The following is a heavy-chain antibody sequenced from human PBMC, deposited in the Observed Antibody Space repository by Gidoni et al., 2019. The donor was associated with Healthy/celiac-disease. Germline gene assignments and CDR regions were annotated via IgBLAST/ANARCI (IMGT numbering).Heavy chain of an antibody. Sequence: DVQLLESGGGLVQPGGSLRLSCAASGFTFSSYPMGWLRQAPGKGLEWVSVISGSGDNTYYADSLKGRFTISRDNSKNTLYLQMNSLRAEDTAVYYCAKFLRGYYYYMDVWGKGTTVTVSS. CDR2: ISGSGDNT. J-gene: IGHJ6*03. V-gene: IGHV3-23*01. CDR3: AKFLRGYYYYMDV. CDR1: GFTFSSYP.